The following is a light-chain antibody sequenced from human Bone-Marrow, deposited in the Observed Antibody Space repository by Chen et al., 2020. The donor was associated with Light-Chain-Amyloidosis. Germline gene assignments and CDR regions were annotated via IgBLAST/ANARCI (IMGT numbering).Light chain of an antibody. CDR1: NIGSTS. CDR3: QVWDRSSDRPM. CDR2: DDS. V-gene: IGLV3-21*02. J-gene: IGLJ3*02. Sequence: SYVLTQPSSGSVAPGQSATIACGGNNIGSTSVHWYQQTPGQAPLLVVYDDSDRPSGIPERLSGSNSGNTATLTISRVEAGDEADYYCQVWDRSSDRPMFGGGTKLTVL.